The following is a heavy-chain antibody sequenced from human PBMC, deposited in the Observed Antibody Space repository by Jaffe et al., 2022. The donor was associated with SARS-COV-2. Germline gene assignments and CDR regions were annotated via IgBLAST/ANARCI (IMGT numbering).Heavy chain of an antibody. Sequence: QVQLQESGPGLVKPSGTLSLTCAVSGGSISTINWWSWVRQPPGKGLEWIGDIYHSGSTNYNPSLKSRVTISVDKSKNQFSLRLTSVTAADTAVYYCATDLSLGPGPDFWGQGTLVTVSS. CDR3: ATDLSLGPGPDF. J-gene: IGHJ4*02. D-gene: IGHD3-10*01. CDR1: GGSISTINW. V-gene: IGHV4-4*02. CDR2: IYHSGST.